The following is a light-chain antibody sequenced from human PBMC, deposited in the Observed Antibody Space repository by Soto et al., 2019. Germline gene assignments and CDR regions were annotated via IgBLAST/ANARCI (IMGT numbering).Light chain of an antibody. Sequence: DIQMTQSPSSLSASVGDRVTITCRASQSISSDLNWYQQKPGKARKLLIYAASSLQSGVPSRFSGSGSGTDFTLTISSLQPEDFATYYCQQSYSTPLTFGGGTKVEIK. V-gene: IGKV1-39*01. CDR1: QSISSD. J-gene: IGKJ4*01. CDR2: AAS. CDR3: QQSYSTPLT.